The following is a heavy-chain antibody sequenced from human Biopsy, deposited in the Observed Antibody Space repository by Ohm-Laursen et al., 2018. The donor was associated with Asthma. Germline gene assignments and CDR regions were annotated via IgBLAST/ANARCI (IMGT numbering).Heavy chain of an antibody. D-gene: IGHD6-19*01. CDR3: VRGEEVAGTYFKD. V-gene: IGHV4-34*01. Sequence: SETLSLTCAISGGSFTHYFWMWIRQPPGKGLEWIGEINYRGDTNYNPSLESRVSISVDTSTYHFSLRLNSVTAVDTAVYYCVRGEEVAGTYFKDWDQGTLVTVSS. CDR2: INYRGDT. J-gene: IGHJ1*01. CDR1: GGSFTHYF.